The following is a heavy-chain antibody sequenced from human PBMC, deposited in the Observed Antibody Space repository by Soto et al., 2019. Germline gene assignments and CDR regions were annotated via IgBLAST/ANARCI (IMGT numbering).Heavy chain of an antibody. CDR3: ARVKPYCSGGSCYYFDY. V-gene: IGHV3-30*14. Sequence: QVQLVESGGGVVQPGRSLRLSCAASGFTFSSYAMHWVRQAPGKGLEWVAVISYDGSNKYYADSVKGRFTISRDNSKNTLYLQMNSVRAEDTAVYYCARVKPYCSGGSCYYFDYWGQGSLVTVSS. CDR1: GFTFSSYA. D-gene: IGHD2-15*01. CDR2: ISYDGSNK. J-gene: IGHJ4*02.